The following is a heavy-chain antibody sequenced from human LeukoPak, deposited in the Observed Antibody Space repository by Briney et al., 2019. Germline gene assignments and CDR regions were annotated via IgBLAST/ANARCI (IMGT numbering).Heavy chain of an antibody. CDR3: ARGKVATIAYYYYGMDV. CDR1: GYTFTSYG. Sequence: ASVKVSCKASGYTFTSYGISWVRQAPGQGLEWMGWINPNSGGTNYAQKFQGWVTMTRDTSISTAYMELSRLRSDDTAVYYCARGKVATIAYYYYGMDVWGQGTTVTVSS. V-gene: IGHV1-2*04. D-gene: IGHD5-12*01. J-gene: IGHJ6*02. CDR2: INPNSGGT.